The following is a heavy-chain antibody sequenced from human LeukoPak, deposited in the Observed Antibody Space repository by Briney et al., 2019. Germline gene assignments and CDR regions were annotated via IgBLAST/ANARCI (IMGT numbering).Heavy chain of an antibody. CDR3: ASTIVVGAATHAFDI. CDR2: IIPILGIA. V-gene: IGHV1-69*04. J-gene: IGHJ3*02. Sequence: SVKVSCKASGGTFSSYAISWVRQAPRQGLEWMGRIIPILGIANYAQKFQGRVTITADKSTSTAYMELSSLRSEDTAVYYCASTIVVGAATHAFDIWGQGTMVTVSS. D-gene: IGHD2-15*01. CDR1: GGTFSSYA.